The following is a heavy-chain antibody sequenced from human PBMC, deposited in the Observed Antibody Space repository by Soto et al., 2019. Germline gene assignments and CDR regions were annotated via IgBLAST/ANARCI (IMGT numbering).Heavy chain of an antibody. CDR3: ARDVVVVPAAMVDGMDV. Sequence: QVQLVQSGAEVKKPGASVKVSCKASGYTFTSYGISWVRQAPEQGLEWMGWISAYNGNTNYAQKLQGRVTMTTDTSTSTAYMELRSLRSDDTAVYYCARDVVVVPAAMVDGMDVWGQGTTVTVSS. CDR1: GYTFTSYG. D-gene: IGHD2-2*01. CDR2: ISAYNGNT. V-gene: IGHV1-18*01. J-gene: IGHJ6*02.